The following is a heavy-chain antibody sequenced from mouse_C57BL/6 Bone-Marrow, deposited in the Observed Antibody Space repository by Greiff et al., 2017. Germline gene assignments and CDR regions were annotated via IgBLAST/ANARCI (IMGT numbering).Heavy chain of an antibody. D-gene: IGHD1-1*01. Sequence: VQLQQPGAELVKPGASVNLSCKASGYTFTSYWMHWVKQRPGRGLEWIGRIDPNSGGTKYNEKFKSKATLTVDKPSSTAYMQLSSLTSEDSAVYYCARGDGSSLVDFDYWGQGTTLTVSS. CDR1: GYTFTSYW. J-gene: IGHJ2*01. CDR3: ARGDGSSLVDFDY. V-gene: IGHV1-72*01. CDR2: IDPNSGGT.